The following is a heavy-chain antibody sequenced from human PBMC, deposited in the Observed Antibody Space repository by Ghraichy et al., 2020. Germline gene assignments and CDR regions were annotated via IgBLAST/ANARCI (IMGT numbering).Heavy chain of an antibody. J-gene: IGHJ4*02. D-gene: IGHD6-19*01. CDR3: ARAYQSGCFDS. CDR1: GGSMRNYY. Sequence: SETLSLTCIVSGGSMRNYYWSWIRQPPGKGLEWIGYIHHTGSTTYNPSLTSRVTMSVATSKTRFSLNLRSVTAADTAVYYCARAYQSGCFDSWGQGNLVIISS. V-gene: IGHV4-59*01. CDR2: IHHTGST.